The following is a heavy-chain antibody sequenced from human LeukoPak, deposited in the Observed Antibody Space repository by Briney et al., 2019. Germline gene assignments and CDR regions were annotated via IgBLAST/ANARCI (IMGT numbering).Heavy chain of an antibody. Sequence: GGSLRLSWAASGFIVSSNYMSWVRQAPGKGLEWVSVIYSGGSTYYADSVKGRSTISRDNSKNTLYLQMNSLRAEDTAVYYCARPSMLNYYYYGMDVWGQGTTVTVSS. CDR3: ARPSMLNYYYYGMDV. J-gene: IGHJ6*02. D-gene: IGHD3-16*01. V-gene: IGHV3-53*01. CDR1: GFIVSSNY. CDR2: IYSGGST.